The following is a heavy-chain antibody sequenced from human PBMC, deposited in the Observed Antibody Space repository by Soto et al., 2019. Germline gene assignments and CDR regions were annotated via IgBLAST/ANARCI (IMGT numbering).Heavy chain of an antibody. CDR2: INHSGST. J-gene: IGHJ4*02. CDR1: VGSFSGYY. D-gene: IGHD1-7*01. CDR3: ARGRSRTGTKVGQSED. Sequence: PWKTLSLTCAFYVGSFSGYYWSCIRQPPGKGLEWIGEINHSGSTNYNPSLKSRVTISVDTSKNQFSLKLSSVTAADTAVYYCARGRSRTGTKVGQSEDWGQGTPVILS. V-gene: IGHV4-34*01.